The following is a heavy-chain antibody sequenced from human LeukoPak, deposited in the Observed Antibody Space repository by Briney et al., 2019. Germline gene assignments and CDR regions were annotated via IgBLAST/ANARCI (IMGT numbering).Heavy chain of an antibody. J-gene: IGHJ4*02. V-gene: IGHV4-39*01. Sequence: SETLSLTCTVSGGSISNNNYYWAWIRQPPGKGLECIGSSYYSGSPFYNPSLKSRVTISVDTSKNQFSLRLSSVTAADTAVYYCATWRTAKTGFDYWGQGTLVTVSS. CDR3: ATWRTAKTGFDY. CDR1: GGSISNNNYY. CDR2: SYYSGSP. D-gene: IGHD1-1*01.